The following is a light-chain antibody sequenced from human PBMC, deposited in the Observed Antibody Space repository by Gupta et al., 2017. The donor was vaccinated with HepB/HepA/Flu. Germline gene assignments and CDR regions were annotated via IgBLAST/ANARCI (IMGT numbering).Light chain of an antibody. CDR1: QSISSF. CDR3: QQRYNWPIT. J-gene: IGKJ4*01. V-gene: IGKV3-11*01. Sequence: EIVLTQSPGTLSLSPGERATLSCRASQSISSFLAWYQQTPGQAPRLLIYGASNRATGIPARFSGSGSGTDFTLTISNLEPEDFAVYYCQQRYNWPITFGGGTRLEIK. CDR2: GAS.